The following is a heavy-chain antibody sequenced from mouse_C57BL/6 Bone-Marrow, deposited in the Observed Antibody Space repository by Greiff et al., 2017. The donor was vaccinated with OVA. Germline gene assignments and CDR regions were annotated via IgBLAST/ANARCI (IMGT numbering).Heavy chain of an antibody. D-gene: IGHD1-1*01. CDR1: GYTFTNYW. CDR2: IYPGGGYT. V-gene: IGHV1-63*01. J-gene: IGHJ2*01. Sequence: VQLQESGAELVRPGTSVKMSCKASGYTFTNYWIGWAKQRPGHGLEWIGDIYPGGGYTNYNEKFKGKATLTADKSSSTAYMQFSSLTSEDSAIYYCARGVGSSHGPYFDYWGQGTTITVSS. CDR3: ARGVGSSHGPYFDY.